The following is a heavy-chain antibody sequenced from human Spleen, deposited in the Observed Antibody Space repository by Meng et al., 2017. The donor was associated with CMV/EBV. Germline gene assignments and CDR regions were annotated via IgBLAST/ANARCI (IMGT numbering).Heavy chain of an antibody. D-gene: IGHD2-15*01. CDR1: GYSFTNYY. CDR3: ARDSFFISGYCSGGNCHQIPYSSGWCDY. V-gene: IGHV1-46*01. CDR2: INPSGGTT. Sequence: ASVKVSCKASGYSFTNYYMHWVRQAPGQGLEWMGIINPSGGTTNYAQKFQARVTMTMDTSTSTVYMELSSLRSEDTAVYYCARDSFFISGYCSGGNCHQIPYSSGWCDYWGQGTLVTVSS. J-gene: IGHJ4*02.